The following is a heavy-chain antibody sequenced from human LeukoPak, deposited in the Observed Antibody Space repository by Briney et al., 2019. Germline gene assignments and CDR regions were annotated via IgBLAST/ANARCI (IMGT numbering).Heavy chain of an antibody. Sequence: GGSLRLSCTASGSTFSNYGMHWVRQAPGKGLEWVAFIRYDGSNKYYADSVKGRFTISRDNSKNTLYLHVSSLRAEDTAVYYCAKDWYYYESSGYFDYWGQGTLLTVSS. CDR1: GSTFSNYG. CDR3: AKDWYYYESSGYFDY. CDR2: IRYDGSNK. J-gene: IGHJ4*02. D-gene: IGHD3-22*01. V-gene: IGHV3-30*02.